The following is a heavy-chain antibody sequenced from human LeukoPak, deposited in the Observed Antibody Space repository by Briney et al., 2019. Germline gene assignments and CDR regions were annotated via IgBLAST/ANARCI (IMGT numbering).Heavy chain of an antibody. CDR2: INPNSGGT. CDR1: GYTFTSYD. D-gene: IGHD4-17*01. CDR3: ARDDYGDYEPFDY. Sequence: ASVKVSCKASGYTFTSYDINWVRQATGQGLEWMGWINPNSGGTNYAQKFQGRVTMTRDTSISTAYMELSRLRSDDTAVYYCARDDYGDYEPFDYWGQGTLVTVSS. J-gene: IGHJ4*02. V-gene: IGHV1-2*02.